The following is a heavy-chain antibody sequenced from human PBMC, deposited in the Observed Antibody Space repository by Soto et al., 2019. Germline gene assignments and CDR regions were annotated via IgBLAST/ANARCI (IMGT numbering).Heavy chain of an antibody. V-gene: IGHV3-23*01. CDR3: VSDPNWEWGY. Sequence: PGGSLRLSCAASGFVFARNDMNWVRQRPGKGLEWVSNINYSGVSTYYSDAVKGRFTISRDNSSNILHLDMNSLTVDDTAGYYCVSDPNWEWGYWGQGTPVTVSS. CDR2: INYSGVST. J-gene: IGHJ4*02. D-gene: IGHD1-26*01. CDR1: GFVFARND.